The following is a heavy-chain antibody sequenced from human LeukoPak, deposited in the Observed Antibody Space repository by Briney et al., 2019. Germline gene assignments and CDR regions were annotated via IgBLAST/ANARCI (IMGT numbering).Heavy chain of an antibody. CDR2: IYQSGDT. CDR3: ARDRGWYNWLDP. Sequence: SETLSLTCTVSGYSISSGYYWGWIRQPPGKGLEWIGSIYQSGDTYYNPSLKSRVTILVDTSKNQFSLKVSSVTAADTALYYCARDRGWYNWLDPWGQGTLVTVSS. CDR1: GYSISSGYY. V-gene: IGHV4-38-2*02. J-gene: IGHJ5*02. D-gene: IGHD6-19*01.